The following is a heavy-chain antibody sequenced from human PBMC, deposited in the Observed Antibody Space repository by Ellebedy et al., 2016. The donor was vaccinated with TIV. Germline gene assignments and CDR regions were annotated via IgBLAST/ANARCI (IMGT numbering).Heavy chain of an antibody. CDR1: GFTFSNYA. D-gene: IGHD5-24*01. J-gene: IGHJ6*02. Sequence: GESLKISCAASGFTFSNYAMNWVRQAPGKGLEWVSGINKGGDSTDYTVSVRGRFTISRDNSKSTLYLQVNSLRAEDTTGYYCGIPTVPATICGACGMDVWGQGTTVIVSS. CDR3: GIPTVPATICGACGMDV. CDR2: INKGGDST. V-gene: IGHV3-23*01.